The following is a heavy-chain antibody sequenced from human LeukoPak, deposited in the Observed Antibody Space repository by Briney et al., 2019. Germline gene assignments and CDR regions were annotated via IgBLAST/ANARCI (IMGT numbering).Heavy chain of an antibody. D-gene: IGHD3-10*01. V-gene: IGHV3-11*01. CDR2: ITSSSSKM. CDR3: ARSMVRGVIKGG. Sequence: GGSLRLSCAASGFIFSDHYMSWIRQAPGKGLEWISYITSSSSKMFYADSVKGRFTISRDNSKNTLYLQMNSLRAEDTAVYYCARSMVRGVIKGGWGQGTLVTVSS. CDR1: GFIFSDHY. J-gene: IGHJ4*02.